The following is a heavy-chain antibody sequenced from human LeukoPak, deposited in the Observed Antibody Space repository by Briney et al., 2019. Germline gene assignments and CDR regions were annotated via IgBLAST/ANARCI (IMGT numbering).Heavy chain of an antibody. Sequence: GGSLRLSCAASGFTFSSYAMSWVRQAPGKGLEWVSGVTRGGSTDYADSVKGRFTISRDNSKNGLYLQMNSLRAEDTAVYYCAKDQPPTNWGQGALVSVSS. V-gene: IGHV3-23*01. D-gene: IGHD5-12*01. J-gene: IGHJ4*02. CDR2: VTRGGST. CDR1: GFTFSSYA. CDR3: AKDQPPTN.